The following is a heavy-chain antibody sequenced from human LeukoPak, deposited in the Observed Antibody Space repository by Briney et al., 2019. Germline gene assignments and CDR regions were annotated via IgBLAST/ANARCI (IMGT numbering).Heavy chain of an antibody. CDR1: GLSFTNYA. V-gene: IGHV3-23*01. CDR2: LTGYGGA. Sequence: PGGSLRLSCEASGLSFTNYAMMWVRQAPGKGLQWISTLTGYGGAYYADSGEGRFITSRDISKNTMFLQMYSLRAEDTAVYYCAKGAAAGKVDWFDPWGQGTLVTVSS. J-gene: IGHJ5*02. CDR3: AKGAAAGKVDWFDP. D-gene: IGHD6-13*01.